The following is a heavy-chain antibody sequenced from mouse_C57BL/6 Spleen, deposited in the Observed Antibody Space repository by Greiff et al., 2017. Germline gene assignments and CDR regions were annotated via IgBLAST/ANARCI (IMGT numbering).Heavy chain of an antibody. CDR3: ARSGYGSSYEDYFDY. CDR2: IDPSDSYT. J-gene: IGHJ2*01. CDR1: GYTFTSYW. V-gene: IGHV1-50*01. Sequence: QVQLQQPGAELVKPGASVKLSCKASGYTFTSYWMQWVKQRPGQGLEWIGEIDPSDSYTNYNQKFKGKATLTLDTASSTAYMQLSSLTSEDSAVYYCARSGYGSSYEDYFDYWGQGTTLTVSS. D-gene: IGHD1-1*01.